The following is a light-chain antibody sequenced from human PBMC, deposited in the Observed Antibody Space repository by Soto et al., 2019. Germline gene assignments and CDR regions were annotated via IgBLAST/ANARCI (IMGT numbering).Light chain of an antibody. CDR2: DAS. Sequence: EIVLTQSPATLSLSPGDTATLSCRASQSVSSSLAWYQQKPGQAPRLLIYDASSMHSGIPARFSGSGSGTDFTLTIGSLEPEDFAAYYCQQRNNCPRTFGQGTKVEIK. J-gene: IGKJ2*01. CDR3: QQRNNCPRT. V-gene: IGKV3-11*01. CDR1: QSVSSS.